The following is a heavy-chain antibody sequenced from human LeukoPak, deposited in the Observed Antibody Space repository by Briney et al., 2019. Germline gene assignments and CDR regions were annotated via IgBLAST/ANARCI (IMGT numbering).Heavy chain of an antibody. CDR3: AAGGASAP. CDR2: ISPGGSGI. Sequence: GESLKISCKGSGYSFTNFWIGWVRQMPGKGLEWMGVISPGGSGIRYSPSFQGQVTISVDKSISTAYLQWSSLKASDSAMYYCAAGGASAPWGQGTLVTVSS. D-gene: IGHD3-16*01. V-gene: IGHV5-51*01. CDR1: GYSFTNFW. J-gene: IGHJ5*02.